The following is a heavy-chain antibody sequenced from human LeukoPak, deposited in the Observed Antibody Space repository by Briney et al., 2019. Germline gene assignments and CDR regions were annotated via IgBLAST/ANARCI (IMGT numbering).Heavy chain of an antibody. Sequence: SETLSLTCTVTSDSISRSYFYWGWVRQPPGKGLEWIGSIYLTGSTYYDSSLKSRLTISLDTSRDQFSLKLSSVTAADTAVYYCARLGDSGYYADFWGQGTLVTVSS. V-gene: IGHV4-39*01. CDR3: ARLGDSGYYADF. D-gene: IGHD3-22*01. CDR2: IYLTGST. CDR1: SDSISRSYFY. J-gene: IGHJ4*02.